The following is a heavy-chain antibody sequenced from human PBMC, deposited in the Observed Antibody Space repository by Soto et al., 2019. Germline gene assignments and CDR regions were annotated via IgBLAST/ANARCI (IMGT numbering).Heavy chain of an antibody. V-gene: IGHV3-15*01. D-gene: IGHD3-10*01. J-gene: IGHJ6*03. Sequence: GGSLILSCAASGFPFSNAWMSWVRPAPGKGLEWVGRIKSKTDGGTTDYAAPVKGRFTISRDDSKNTLYLQMNSLKTEDTAVYYCTTAPYYYGSGSYYNLYYYYYMDVWGKGTTVTVSS. CDR2: IKSKTDGGTT. CDR1: GFPFSNAW. CDR3: TTAPYYYGSGSYYNLYYYYYMDV.